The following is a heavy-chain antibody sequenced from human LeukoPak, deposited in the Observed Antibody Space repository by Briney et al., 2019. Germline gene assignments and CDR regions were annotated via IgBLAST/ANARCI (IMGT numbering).Heavy chain of an antibody. J-gene: IGHJ5*01. CDR2: IYYSGGT. CDR1: GGSMTSYY. D-gene: IGHD2-2*01. V-gene: IGHV4-59*08. Sequence: PSETLSLTCTGSGGSMTSYYWSWIRQPPGKGLEWIAYIYYSGGTNYNPSLKSRVTISVNTSKNQFSLKLSSVTAADTAVYYCARHARSTFSTSWYDSWGQGTLVTVSS. CDR3: ARHARSTFSTSWYDS.